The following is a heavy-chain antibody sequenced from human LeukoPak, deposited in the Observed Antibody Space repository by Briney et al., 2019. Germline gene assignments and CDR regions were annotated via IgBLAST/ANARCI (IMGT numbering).Heavy chain of an antibody. J-gene: IGHJ4*02. CDR3: AHFHDYGDYMGWDY. V-gene: IGHV2-70*12. CDR2: IDWDDDK. CDR1: GFSLSTSGMC. Sequence: SGPTLVKPTQTLTLTCTFSGFSLSTSGMCVSWIRQPPGKALEWLARIDWDDDKYYSTSLKTRLTISKDTSKNQVVLTMTNMDPVDTATYYCAHFHDYGDYMGWDYWGQGTLVSVSS. D-gene: IGHD4-17*01.